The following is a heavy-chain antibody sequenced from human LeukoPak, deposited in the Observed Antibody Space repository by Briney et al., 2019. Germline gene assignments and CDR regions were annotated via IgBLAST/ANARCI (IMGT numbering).Heavy chain of an antibody. CDR1: GFTFSNYA. CDR3: ARPASRGVGRYFDL. Sequence: AGGSLRLSRAASGFTFSNYAMSWVRQAPGKGLEWVSALSGSGDNTYYADSVKGRFTISRDNSKNTLYLQMNSLRAEDTALYYCARPASRGVGRYFDLWGRGTLVTVSS. V-gene: IGHV3-23*01. CDR2: LSGSGDNT. D-gene: IGHD3-10*01. J-gene: IGHJ2*01.